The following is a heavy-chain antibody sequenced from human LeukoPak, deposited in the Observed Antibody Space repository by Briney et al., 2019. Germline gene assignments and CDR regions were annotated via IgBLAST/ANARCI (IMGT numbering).Heavy chain of an antibody. V-gene: IGHV1-69*04. Sequence: SVKVSCKASGGTFSSYAISCVRQAPGQGLEWMGRIIPILGIANYAQKFQGRVTMTRDTSTSTVYMELSSLRSEDTAVYYCARDGWAIVVVTATFPYYFDYWGQGTLVTVSS. CDR3: ARDGWAIVVVTATFPYYFDY. J-gene: IGHJ4*02. D-gene: IGHD2-21*02. CDR2: IIPILGIA. CDR1: GGTFSSYA.